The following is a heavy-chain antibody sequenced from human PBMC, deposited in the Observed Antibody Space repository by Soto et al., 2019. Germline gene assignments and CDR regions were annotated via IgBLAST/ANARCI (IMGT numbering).Heavy chain of an antibody. J-gene: IGHJ5*01. D-gene: IGHD2-21*02. CDR2: IWYDETNK. Sequence: PGGSLRLSCAASGSTFSSYSMHWVRQAPGKGLEWVASIWYDETNKYYADSVKGRFTIARDNSKNTLYLQMNSLRAEDTAVYYGARDLYCGGYCPPRGSWGQGTLVTVSS. CDR1: GSTFSSYS. V-gene: IGHV3-33*01. CDR3: ARDLYCGGYCPPRGS.